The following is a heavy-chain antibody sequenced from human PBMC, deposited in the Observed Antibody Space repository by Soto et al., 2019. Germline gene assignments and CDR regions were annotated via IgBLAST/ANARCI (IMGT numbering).Heavy chain of an antibody. D-gene: IGHD1-1*01. CDR3: ARDVPERPDYYYYGMDV. J-gene: IGHJ6*02. V-gene: IGHV3-11*06. CDR1: GFTFSDYY. Sequence: PGGSLRLSCAASGFTFSDYYMSWIRQAPGKGLEWVSYISSSSSYTNYADSVKGRFTISRDNAKNSLYLQMNSLRAEDTAVYYCARDVPERPDYYYYGMDVWGQGTTVTVSS. CDR2: ISSSSSYT.